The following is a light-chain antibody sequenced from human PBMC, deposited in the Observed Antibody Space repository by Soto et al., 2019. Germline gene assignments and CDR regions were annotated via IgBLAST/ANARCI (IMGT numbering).Light chain of an antibody. CDR3: CSYTSSSTGV. Sequence: QSVLTQPASVSGSPGQSITISCTGTSSDVGGYNYVSWYQHHPGKAPKLMIYDVSDRPSGVSNRFSGSKSGNTASLTISGLQAEDEADYYCCSYTSSSTGVFGGGTKLTVL. CDR2: DVS. V-gene: IGLV2-14*03. CDR1: SSDVGGYNY. J-gene: IGLJ2*01.